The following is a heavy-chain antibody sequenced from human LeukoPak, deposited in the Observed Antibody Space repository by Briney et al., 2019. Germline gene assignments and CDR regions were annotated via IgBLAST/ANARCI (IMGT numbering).Heavy chain of an antibody. D-gene: IGHD3-3*01. CDR3: ARALPTTIFGVVDAFDI. V-gene: IGHV3-11*04. CDR1: GFTFSDYY. Sequence: PGGSLRLSCAASGFTFSDYYMSWIRQAPGKGLEWVSYISSSGSTIYYADSVKGRFTISRDNAKNSLYLQMNSLRAEDTAVYYCARALPTTIFGVVDAFDIWGQGTMVTVSS. J-gene: IGHJ3*02. CDR2: ISSSGSTI.